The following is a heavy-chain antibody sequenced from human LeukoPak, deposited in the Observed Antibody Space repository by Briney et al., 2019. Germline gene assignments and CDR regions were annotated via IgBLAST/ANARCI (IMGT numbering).Heavy chain of an antibody. Sequence: ASVKVSCKASGYTFTSYGISWVRQAPGQGLEWMGWISAYNGNTNYAQKLQGRVTMTTDTSTSTAYMELRSLRSDDTAVYYCARVDWPETVTKPPYYFDYWGQGTLVTVSS. CDR1: GYTFTSYG. CDR3: ARVDWPETVTKPPYYFDY. V-gene: IGHV1-18*01. CDR2: ISAYNGNT. D-gene: IGHD4-11*01. J-gene: IGHJ4*02.